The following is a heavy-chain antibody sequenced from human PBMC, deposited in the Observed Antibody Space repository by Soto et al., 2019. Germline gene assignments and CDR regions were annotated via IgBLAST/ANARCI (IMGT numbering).Heavy chain of an antibody. CDR2: IIPIFGTA. D-gene: IGHD3-10*01. CDR1: GGTFSSYA. CDR3: ARVGSHYYGSGSYYPLDY. Sequence: QVQLVQSGAEVKEPGSSVKVSCKASGGTFSSYAISWVRQAPGQGLEWMGGIIPIFGTANYAQKFQGRVTITADESTSTAYMELSSLRSEDTAVYYCARVGSHYYGSGSYYPLDYWGQGTLVTVSS. V-gene: IGHV1-69*01. J-gene: IGHJ4*02.